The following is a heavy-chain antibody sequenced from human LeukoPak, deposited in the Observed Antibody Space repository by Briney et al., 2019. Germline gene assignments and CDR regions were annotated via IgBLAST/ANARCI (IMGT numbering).Heavy chain of an antibody. CDR3: VKDGGAGFDP. J-gene: IGHJ5*02. D-gene: IGHD3-16*01. V-gene: IGHV3-23*01. CDR1: GFTFSSNA. CDR2: ISSSGSAT. Sequence: GGSLRLSCAASGFTFSSNAMDWVRQGPGKGLEWVAAISSSGSATYYADSVKGRFTISRDNSKNTLYLQMNSLRAGDTALYYCVKDGGAGFDPWGQGTLVTVSS.